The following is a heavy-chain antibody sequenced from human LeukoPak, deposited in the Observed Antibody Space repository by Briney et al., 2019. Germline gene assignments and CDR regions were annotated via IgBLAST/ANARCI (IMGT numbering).Heavy chain of an antibody. CDR2: ISYDGSNK. V-gene: IGHV3-30-3*01. J-gene: IGHJ4*02. D-gene: IGHD6-6*01. CDR1: GFTFSSYA. CDR3: ARDGRGPEQQLVQFDY. Sequence: GGSLRLSCAASGFTFSSYAMHWVRQAPGKGLEWVAVISYDGSNKYYADSVKGRFTISRDNSKNTLYLQTNSLRAEDTAVYYCARDGRGPEQQLVQFDYWGQGTLVTVSS.